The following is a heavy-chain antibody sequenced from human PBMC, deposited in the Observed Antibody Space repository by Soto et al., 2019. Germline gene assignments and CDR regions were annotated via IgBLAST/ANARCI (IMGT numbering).Heavy chain of an antibody. V-gene: IGHV4-59*01. CDR1: GGSISSYY. CDR2: IYYSGST. CDR3: ARFHDRPGYYYYYYGMDV. J-gene: IGHJ6*02. D-gene: IGHD1-1*01. Sequence: SETLSLTCTVSGGSISSYYWSWIRQPPGKGLEWIGDIYYSGSTKYNPSLKIRVTISVDTSKTQFSLNLSSVTAAATAVYYCARFHDRPGYYYYYYGMDVWGQGTTVTVSS.